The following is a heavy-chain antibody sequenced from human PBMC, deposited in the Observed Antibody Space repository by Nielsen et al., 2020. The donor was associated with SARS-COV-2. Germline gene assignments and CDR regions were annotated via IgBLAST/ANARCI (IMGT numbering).Heavy chain of an antibody. J-gene: IGHJ4*02. CDR2: ISSSGSTI. V-gene: IGHV3-11*01. CDR3: AKKAAAGGFDY. Sequence: GESLKISCAASGFTFSDYYMSWIRQAPGKGLEWVSYISSSGSTIYYADSVKGRFTISRDNAKNSLYLQMNSPRAEDTAVYYCAKKAAAGGFDYWGQGTLVTVSS. CDR1: GFTFSDYY. D-gene: IGHD6-13*01.